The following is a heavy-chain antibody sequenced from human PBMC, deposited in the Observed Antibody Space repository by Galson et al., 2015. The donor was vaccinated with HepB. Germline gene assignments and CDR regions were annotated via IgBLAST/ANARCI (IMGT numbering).Heavy chain of an antibody. CDR3: ARGSVVWGMSNPPSDYMDV. V-gene: IGHV1-69*13. Sequence: SVKVSCKASGGIFSSYAINWVRQAPGQGLEWMGGIIPIFGTANYAQKSQGRVTITADESTSTAYMELSSLRSEDTAGYFCARGSVVWGMSNPPSDYMDVWGQGTAVTVS. D-gene: IGHD3-16*01. CDR1: GGIFSSYA. J-gene: IGHJ6*03. CDR2: IIPIFGTA.